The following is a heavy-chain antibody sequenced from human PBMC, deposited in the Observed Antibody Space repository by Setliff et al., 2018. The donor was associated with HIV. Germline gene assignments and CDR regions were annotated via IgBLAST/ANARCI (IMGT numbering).Heavy chain of an antibody. CDR2: MNHRGVI. V-gene: IGHV4-34*01. CDR1: GGSFSGYY. Sequence: PSETLSLTCTVYGGSFSGYYWTWIRQPPGKGLEFIGEMNHRGVIKYLSSLKSRVTMAVDTSRDQFSLQLTSVTAADTAVYYCARAPPGIQNDAFDVWGQGTMVTVSS. CDR3: ARAPPGIQNDAFDV. J-gene: IGHJ3*01.